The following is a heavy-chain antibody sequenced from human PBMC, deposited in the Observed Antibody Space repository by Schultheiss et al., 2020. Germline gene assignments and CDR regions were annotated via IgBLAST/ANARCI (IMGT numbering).Heavy chain of an antibody. D-gene: IGHD3-9*01. CDR3: ARQRYYDILTGSRPYYYYYYYMDV. J-gene: IGHJ6*03. Sequence: SETLSLTCTVSGGSISRSSYYWGWIRQPPGKGLEWIGEINHSGSTNYNPSLKSRVTISVDTSKNQFSLKLSSVTAADTAVYYCARQRYYDILTGSRPYYYYYYYMDVWGKGTTVTVSS. CDR1: GGSISRSSYY. V-gene: IGHV4-39*01. CDR2: INHSGST.